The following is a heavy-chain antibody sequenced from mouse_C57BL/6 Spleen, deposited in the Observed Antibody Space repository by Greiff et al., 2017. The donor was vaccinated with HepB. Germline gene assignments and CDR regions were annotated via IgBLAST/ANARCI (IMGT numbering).Heavy chain of an antibody. CDR1: GFNIKDYY. Sequence: VHVKQSGAELVKPGASVKLSCTASGFNIKDYYMHWVKQRTEQGLEWIGRIDPEDGETKYAPKFQGKATITADTSSNTAYLQLSSLTSEDTAVYYCAQGITTVVAAYYYAMDYWGQGTSVTVSS. D-gene: IGHD1-1*01. CDR3: AQGITTVVAAYYYAMDY. V-gene: IGHV14-2*01. CDR2: IDPEDGET. J-gene: IGHJ4*01.